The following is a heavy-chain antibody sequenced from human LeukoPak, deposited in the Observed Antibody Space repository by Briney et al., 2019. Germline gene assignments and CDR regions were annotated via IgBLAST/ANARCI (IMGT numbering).Heavy chain of an antibody. CDR3: ASTQQWLASYY. CDR1: GGSISSYY. D-gene: IGHD6-19*01. CDR2: FYNSGST. Sequence: PSETLSLTCTFSGGSISSYYWTWFRQPPGWGLEWIGSFYNSGSTSYNPSLGSRVTISLDTSKNLFSLKPTSVTAADTAVYYCASTQQWLASYYWGQGTLVTVSS. V-gene: IGHV4-59*08. J-gene: IGHJ4*02.